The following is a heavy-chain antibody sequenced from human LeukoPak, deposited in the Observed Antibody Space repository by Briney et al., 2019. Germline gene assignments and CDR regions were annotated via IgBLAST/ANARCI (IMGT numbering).Heavy chain of an antibody. CDR3: ARLSSSWYLVSGDAFDI. D-gene: IGHD6-13*01. J-gene: IGHJ3*02. CDR2: INPNSGGT. Sequence: ASVKVSCKASGYTFTGYYMHWVRQAPGQGLEWMGRINPNSGGTNYAQKFQGRVTMTRDTSISTAYMELSRLRSDDTAVYYCARLSSSWYLVSGDAFDIWGQGTMVTVSS. V-gene: IGHV1-2*06. CDR1: GYTFTGYY.